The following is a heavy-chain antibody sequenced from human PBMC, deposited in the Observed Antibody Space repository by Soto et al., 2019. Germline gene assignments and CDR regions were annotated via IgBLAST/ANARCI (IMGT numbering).Heavy chain of an antibody. D-gene: IGHD2-15*01. CDR2: ASYTGAS. Sequence: QLQLQESGPGLVKPSETLSLTCSASGASVSSASYLWGWIRQPPGKGLEWIGSASYTGASYLTPSLTSRVTISVDTSKNQVFLNLRSLTAADTAVYCCARRVQDGGRFYDVDYCGQGILVTVSS. CDR1: GASVSSASYL. V-gene: IGHV4-39*01. CDR3: ARRVQDGGRFYDVDY. J-gene: IGHJ4*02.